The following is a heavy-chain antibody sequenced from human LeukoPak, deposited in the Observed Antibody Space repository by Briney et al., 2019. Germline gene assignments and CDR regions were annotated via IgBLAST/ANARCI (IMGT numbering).Heavy chain of an antibody. V-gene: IGHV3-30-3*01. J-gene: IGHJ5*02. Sequence: PGRSLRLSCAASGFTFSTYAMHWVRQAPGKGLEWVAVISYDGCNKYYADSVKGRFTISRDNSRDTLYLQMSSLGAEDTAVYYCARVALGSYNWFDPWGQGTLVTVSS. D-gene: IGHD3-10*01. CDR1: GFTFSTYA. CDR3: ARVALGSYNWFDP. CDR2: ISYDGCNK.